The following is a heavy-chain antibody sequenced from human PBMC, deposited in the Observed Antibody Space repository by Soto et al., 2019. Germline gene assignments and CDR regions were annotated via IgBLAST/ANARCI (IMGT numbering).Heavy chain of an antibody. Sequence: QVQLVESGGGVVQPGRSLRLSCAASGFTFSSYAMHWVRQAPGKGLEWVAVISYDGSNKYYADSVKGRFTISRDNSKNTLYLQMNSLRAEDTAVYYCARDRRAGTPQYGMDVWGQGTTVTVSS. CDR2: ISYDGSNK. CDR3: ARDRRAGTPQYGMDV. V-gene: IGHV3-30-3*01. CDR1: GFTFSSYA. J-gene: IGHJ6*02. D-gene: IGHD6-19*01.